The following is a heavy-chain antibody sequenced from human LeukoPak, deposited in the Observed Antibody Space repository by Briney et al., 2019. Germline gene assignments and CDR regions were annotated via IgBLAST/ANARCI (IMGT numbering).Heavy chain of an antibody. D-gene: IGHD1-26*01. Sequence: SAKVSCKASGGTFSSYAISWVRQAPGQGLEWMGRIIPIFGTANYAQKFQGRVTITTDESTSTAYMELCSLRSADTAVYYCSRSGSYSNAVAFDIWGQGTMVTVSS. CDR1: GGTFSSYA. J-gene: IGHJ3*02. V-gene: IGHV1-69*05. CDR3: SRSGSYSNAVAFDI. CDR2: IIPIFGTA.